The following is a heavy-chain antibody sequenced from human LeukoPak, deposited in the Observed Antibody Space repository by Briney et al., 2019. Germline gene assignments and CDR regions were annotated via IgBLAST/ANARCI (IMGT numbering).Heavy chain of an antibody. J-gene: IGHJ4*02. D-gene: IGHD3-10*01. CDR1: GFSFSGYG. CDR3: AALDTGSFVDY. CDR2: IRYDGSTK. V-gene: IGHV3-30*02. Sequence: PGGSLRPSCAASGFSFSGYGMHWVRQVPGKGLEWVAFIRYDGSTKFYTDSVKARSPISRDNSKITLSLQRDSLRTEDTAVYYCAALDTGSFVDYWGQGTLVTVSS.